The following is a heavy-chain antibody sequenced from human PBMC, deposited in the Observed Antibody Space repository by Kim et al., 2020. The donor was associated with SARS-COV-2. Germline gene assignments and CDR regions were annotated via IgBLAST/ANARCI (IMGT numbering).Heavy chain of an antibody. CDR3: ARRRTTGTSNWFDP. CDR1: GGSISSYY. J-gene: IGHJ5*02. CDR2: IYYSGST. V-gene: IGHV4-59*01. D-gene: IGHD1-1*01. Sequence: SETLSLTCTVSGGSISSYYWSWIRQPPGKGLEWIGYIYYSGSTNYNPSLKSRVTISVDTSKNQFSLKLSSVTAADTAVYYCARRRTTGTSNWFDPWGQGTLVTVSS.